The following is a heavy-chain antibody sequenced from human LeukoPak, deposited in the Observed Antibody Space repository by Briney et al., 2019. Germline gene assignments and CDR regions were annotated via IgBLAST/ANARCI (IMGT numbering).Heavy chain of an antibody. CDR1: GFTFSSYS. J-gene: IGHJ5*02. V-gene: IGHV3-48*04. CDR2: ISSSSSTI. Sequence: GGSLRLSCAASGFTFSSYSMNWVRQAPGKGLEWVSYISSSSSTIYYADSVKGRFTISRDNAKNSLFPQMNSLRAEDTAVYYCARGPPLFDPWGQGTLVTVSS. CDR3: ARGPPLFDP.